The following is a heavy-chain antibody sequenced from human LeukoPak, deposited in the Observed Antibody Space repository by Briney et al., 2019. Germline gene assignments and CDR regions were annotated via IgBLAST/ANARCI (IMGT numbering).Heavy chain of an antibody. CDR2: IIPILGIA. CDR3: ARDRHDSSGYYDAFDI. CDR1: GGTFSSYA. Sequence: SVKVSCKASGGTFSSYAISWVRQAPGQGLEWMGRIIPILGIANYAQKFQGRVTITADKSTSTAYMELSSLRSEDTAVYYCARDRHDSSGYYDAFDIWGQGTMVTVSS. D-gene: IGHD3-22*01. V-gene: IGHV1-69*04. J-gene: IGHJ3*02.